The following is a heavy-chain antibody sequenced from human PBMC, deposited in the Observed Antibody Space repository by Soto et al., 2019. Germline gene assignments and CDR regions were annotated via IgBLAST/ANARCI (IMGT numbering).Heavy chain of an antibody. Sequence: GSLRLSCAASGFTFSSYGMHWVRQAPGKGLEWVAVIWYDGSNKYYADSVKGRFTISRDNSKNTLYLQMNSLRAEDTAVYYCARDSSPPHLRGVIITFFDDSGQGTLVIVSS. V-gene: IGHV3-33*01. J-gene: IGHJ4*02. D-gene: IGHD3-10*01. CDR1: GFTFSSYG. CDR2: IWYDGSNK. CDR3: ARDSSPPHLRGVIITFFDD.